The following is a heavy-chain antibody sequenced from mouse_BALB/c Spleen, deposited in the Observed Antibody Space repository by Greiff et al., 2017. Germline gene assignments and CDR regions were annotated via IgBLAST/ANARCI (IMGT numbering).Heavy chain of an antibody. CDR3: ARDRGGSGSYFDY. J-gene: IGHJ2*01. CDR2: ISNLAYSI. Sequence: EVQVVESGGGLVQPGGSRKLSCAASGFTFSDYGMAWVRQAPGKGPEWVAFISNLAYSIYYADTVTGRFTISRENAKNTLYLEMSSLRSEDTAMYYCARDRGGSGSYFDYWGQGTTLTVSS. CDR1: GFTFSDYG. V-gene: IGHV5-15*02. D-gene: IGHD1-2*01.